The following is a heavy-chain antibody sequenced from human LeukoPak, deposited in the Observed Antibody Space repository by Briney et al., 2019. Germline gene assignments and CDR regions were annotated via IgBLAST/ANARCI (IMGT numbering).Heavy chain of an antibody. CDR3: SYDTTGPEDY. CDR2: ISYDGSNK. V-gene: IGHV3-30*18. Sequence: PGGSLRLSCAASGFTFSSYGMHRVRQAPGKGLEWVAVISYDGSNKYYADSVKGRFTISRDNAKNTLYLQMNSLRAGDTAVYYCSYDTTGPEDYWGQGTLVTVSS. D-gene: IGHD2-8*01. J-gene: IGHJ4*02. CDR1: GFTFSSYG.